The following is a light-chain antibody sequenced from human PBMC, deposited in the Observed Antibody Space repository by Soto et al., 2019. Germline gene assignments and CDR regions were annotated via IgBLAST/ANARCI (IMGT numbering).Light chain of an antibody. CDR1: SSDVGGYNY. CDR2: EVS. CDR3: SSYTSSSTPRV. V-gene: IGLV2-14*01. Sequence: QSVLTQPASVSGPPGQSITISCTGTSSDVGGYNYVSWYQQHPGKAPKLMIYEVSNRPSGVSNRFSGSKSGNTASLTISGLQAEDEADYYCSSYTSSSTPRVFGTGTKVTVL. J-gene: IGLJ1*01.